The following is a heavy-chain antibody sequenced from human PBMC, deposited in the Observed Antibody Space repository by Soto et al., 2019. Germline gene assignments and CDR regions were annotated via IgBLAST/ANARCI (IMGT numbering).Heavy chain of an antibody. D-gene: IGHD5-18*01. CDR3: ARDPGYTYGYN. CDR1: GYTFTSYA. V-gene: IGHV1-3*01. J-gene: IGHJ4*02. Sequence: QVQLVQSGAEVKKPGASVKVSCKASGYTFTSYAMHWVRQAPGQRLEWMGWINAGNGNTKYSQKFQGRVTITRDTSASTPYMELSSRNYEDTAVYYWARDPGYTYGYNWGQGPLATVSS. CDR2: INAGNGNT.